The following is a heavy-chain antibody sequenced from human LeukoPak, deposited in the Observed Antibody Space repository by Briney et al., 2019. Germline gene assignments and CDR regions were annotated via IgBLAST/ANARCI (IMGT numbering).Heavy chain of an antibody. CDR2: IIPIFGTA. J-gene: IGHJ6*03. V-gene: IGHV1-69*13. CDR1: GGTFSSYA. CDR3: ARLGINWNYAYYYYMDV. Sequence: SVKVSCKASGGTFSSYAISWVRQAPGQGLEWMGGIIPIFGTANYAQKFQGRVTITADESTSTAYMELSSLRSEDTAVYYCARLGINWNYAYYYYMDVWGKGTTVTVSS. D-gene: IGHD1-7*01.